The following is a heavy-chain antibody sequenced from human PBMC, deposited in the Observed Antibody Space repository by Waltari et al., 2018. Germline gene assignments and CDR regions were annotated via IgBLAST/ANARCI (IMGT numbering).Heavy chain of an antibody. CDR3: AREHTVIRRLSSSNWFDP. J-gene: IGHJ5*02. CDR2: IYHTGRT. CDR1: SYSMTSGYY. D-gene: IGHD2-21*01. V-gene: IGHV4-38-2*02. Sequence: QVQLRESGPGLVKPSETLSLTCAVSSYSMTSGYYWGWIRQPPWKGLEWIGSIYHTGRTYYNPSLKSRVTISVDTSKNQFSLNLFSVTATDTAVYYCAREHTVIRRLSSSNWFDPWGQGTLVTVSS.